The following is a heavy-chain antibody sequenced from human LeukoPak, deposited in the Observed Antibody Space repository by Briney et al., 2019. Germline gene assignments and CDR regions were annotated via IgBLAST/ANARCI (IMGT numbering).Heavy chain of an antibody. Sequence: NPNSGNTGYPQKFQGRVTMTRSASINTAYMELSSLTSEDTAVYYCARARTHSSGYPYYFVSWGQGTLVTVSS. V-gene: IGHV1-8*01. CDR3: ARARTHSSGYPYYFVS. J-gene: IGHJ4*02. D-gene: IGHD3-22*01. CDR2: NPNSGNT.